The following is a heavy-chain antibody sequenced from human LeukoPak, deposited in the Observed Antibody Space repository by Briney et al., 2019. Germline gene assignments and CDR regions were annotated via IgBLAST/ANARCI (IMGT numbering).Heavy chain of an antibody. V-gene: IGHV1-46*01. D-gene: IGHD6-13*01. CDR1: GYTFTSYD. CDR2: INPSGGT. Sequence: ASVKVSCKASGYTFTSYDINWVRQATGQGLEWMGIINPSGGTSYAQKLQGRVTMTRDTSSSTVYMELSSLTSEDTAVYYCAREGVAATGLDYWGQGTLVTVSS. J-gene: IGHJ4*02. CDR3: AREGVAATGLDY.